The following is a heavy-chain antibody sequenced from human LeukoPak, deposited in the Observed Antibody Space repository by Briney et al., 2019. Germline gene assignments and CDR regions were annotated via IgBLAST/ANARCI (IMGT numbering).Heavy chain of an antibody. V-gene: IGHV3-23*01. Sequence: PGGSLRLSCAVSGFVFSHYTMTWVRQGPGKGLEWVSSINGSGDVTLYADSVMGRFTISRDNAKNTVSLQMNNLRSEDTAVYYCARVLYGDYFRLPDAFDIWGQGTMVTVSS. CDR2: INGSGDVT. D-gene: IGHD4-17*01. J-gene: IGHJ3*02. CDR3: ARVLYGDYFRLPDAFDI. CDR1: GFVFSHYT.